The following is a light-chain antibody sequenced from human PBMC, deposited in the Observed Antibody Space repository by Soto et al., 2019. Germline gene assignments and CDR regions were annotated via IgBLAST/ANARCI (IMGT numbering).Light chain of an antibody. Sequence: QSALTQPASVSGSPGQSIIISCTGTSSDVGGYNYVSWYQQHPGKAPKLMIYEVSNRPSGVSNRFSGSKSGNTASLTISGLQAEDEADYYCRSYTSSSTPYVFGTGTKVTVL. J-gene: IGLJ1*01. CDR1: SSDVGGYNY. CDR3: RSYTSSSTPYV. CDR2: EVS. V-gene: IGLV2-14*01.